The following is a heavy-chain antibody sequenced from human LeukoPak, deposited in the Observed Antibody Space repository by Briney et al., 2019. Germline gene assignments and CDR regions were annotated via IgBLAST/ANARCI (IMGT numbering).Heavy chain of an antibody. D-gene: IGHD3-22*01. V-gene: IGHV3-23*01. CDR2: ISGSGGST. CDR3: AKYDSSGDWFDP. Sequence: PGGSLRLSCAASGFTFSSYAMSWVRQAPGKGLEWVSAISGSGGSTYCADSVKGRFTISRDNSKNTLYLQMNSLRAEDTAVYYCAKYDSSGDWFDPWGQGTLVTVSS. CDR1: GFTFSSYA. J-gene: IGHJ5*02.